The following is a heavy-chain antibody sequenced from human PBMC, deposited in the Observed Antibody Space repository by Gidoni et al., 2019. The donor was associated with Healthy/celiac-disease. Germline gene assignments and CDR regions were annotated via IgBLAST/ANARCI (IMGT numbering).Heavy chain of an antibody. V-gene: IGHV3-48*03. CDR3: ARGRVVVPAAMDYYGMDV. CDR2: ISSSGSTI. CDR1: GFTFSSYE. Sequence: EVQLVESGGGLVQPGGSLRLSCAASGFTFSSYELNWVRQAPGKGLEWVSYISSSGSTIYYADSVKGRFTISRDNAKNSLYLQMNSLRAEDTAVYYCARGRVVVPAAMDYYGMDVWGQGTTVTVSS. J-gene: IGHJ6*02. D-gene: IGHD2-2*01.